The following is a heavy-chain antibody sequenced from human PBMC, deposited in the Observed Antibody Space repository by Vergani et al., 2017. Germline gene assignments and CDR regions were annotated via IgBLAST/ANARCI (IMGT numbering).Heavy chain of an antibody. J-gene: IGHJ6*02. CDR2: IIPILGIA. Sequence: QVQLVQSGAEVKKPGSSVKVSCKASGGTFSSYAISWVRQAPGQGLEWMGRIIPILGIANYAQKFQGRVTITADKSTSTAYMELSSLRSEDTAVYYCAMSDTAMGTYYYYYGMDVWGQGTTVTVSS. CDR1: GGTFSSYA. D-gene: IGHD5-18*01. CDR3: AMSDTAMGTYYYYYGMDV. V-gene: IGHV1-69*04.